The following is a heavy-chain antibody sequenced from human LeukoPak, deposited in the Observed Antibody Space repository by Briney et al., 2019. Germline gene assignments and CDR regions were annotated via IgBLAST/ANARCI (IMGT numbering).Heavy chain of an antibody. CDR1: GCTFTSYS. V-gene: IGHV3-48*01. CDR3: ASETYYYDSSGYYYGHRAFDI. Sequence: GSLRFSCAAYGCTFTSYSLNRLGPGPGKGLQRVSYICSSSSTIYYADSVKGRFTISRDNAKNSLYLQMNSLRAEDTAVYYCASETYYYDSSGYYYGHRAFDIWGQGTMVTVS. J-gene: IGHJ3*02. CDR2: ICSSSSTI. D-gene: IGHD3-22*01.